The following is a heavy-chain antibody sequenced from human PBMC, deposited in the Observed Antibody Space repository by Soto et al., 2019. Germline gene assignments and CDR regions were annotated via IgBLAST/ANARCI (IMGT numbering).Heavy chain of an antibody. V-gene: IGHV3-23*01. D-gene: IGHD3-22*01. CDR3: AKDLYYDSSGYYYHDAFDI. J-gene: IGHJ3*02. Sequence: PGGSLRLSCAASGFTFSSYAMSWVRQAPGKGLEWVSAISGSGGSTYYADSVKGRFTISRDNSKNTLYLQMSSLRAEDTAVYYCAKDLYYDSSGYYYHDAFDICGQGTMVTVSS. CDR2: ISGSGGST. CDR1: GFTFSSYA.